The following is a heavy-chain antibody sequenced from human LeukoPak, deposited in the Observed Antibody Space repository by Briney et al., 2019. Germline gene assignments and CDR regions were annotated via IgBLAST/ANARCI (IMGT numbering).Heavy chain of an antibody. Sequence: PSETLSLTCAVYGGSFSGYYWSWSRQPPGKGLEWIGEISHSGSTNYNPSLKSRVTISVDTSKNQFSLKLSSVTAADTAVYYCARGVIGTYYYYMDVWGKGTTVTVSS. CDR2: ISHSGST. CDR3: ARGVIGTYYYYMDV. D-gene: IGHD2/OR15-2a*01. V-gene: IGHV4-34*01. J-gene: IGHJ6*03. CDR1: GGSFSGYY.